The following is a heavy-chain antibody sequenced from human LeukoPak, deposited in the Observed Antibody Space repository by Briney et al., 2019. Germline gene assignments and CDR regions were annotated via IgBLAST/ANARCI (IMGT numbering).Heavy chain of an antibody. CDR3: ARPIAAAGTVGAFDI. J-gene: IGHJ3*02. D-gene: IGHD6-13*01. V-gene: IGHV3-11*03. CDR1: GFTFSDYY. CDR2: ISSSSSYT. Sequence: GGSLRLSCAASGFTFSDYYMSWIRQAPGKGLEGVSYISSSSSYTNYADSVKGRFTISRDNAKNSLYLQMNSLRAEDTAVYYCARPIAAAGTVGAFDIWGQGTMVTVSS.